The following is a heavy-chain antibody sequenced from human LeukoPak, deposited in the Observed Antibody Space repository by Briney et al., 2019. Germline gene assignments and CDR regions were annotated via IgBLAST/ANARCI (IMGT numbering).Heavy chain of an antibody. Sequence: GGSLRLSCATSGFTFSTYWMSWVRQAPGKGLEWVANIKQDGSEKYYVDSVKGRFTISRDNAKNSLYLQMNSLRAKDTAVYYCANGDGFDYWGQGTLVTVSS. CDR3: ANGDGFDY. CDR2: IKQDGSEK. D-gene: IGHD5-24*01. J-gene: IGHJ4*02. CDR1: GFTFSTYW. V-gene: IGHV3-7*01.